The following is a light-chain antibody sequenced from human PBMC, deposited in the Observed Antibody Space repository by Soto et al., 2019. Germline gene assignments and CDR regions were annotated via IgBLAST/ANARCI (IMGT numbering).Light chain of an antibody. CDR1: QSLLYSDGNTY. Sequence: EVVMTQSPLSLPVTLGQPASISCRSSQSLLYSDGNTYLNWFQQRPGQAPRRLIYKVSNRDSGVPDRFSGSGSGTDFTLKISRVEADDVEVYYCMQCTHWPRTFGQGTKVEIK. V-gene: IGKV2-30*01. CDR2: KVS. CDR3: MQCTHWPRT. J-gene: IGKJ1*01.